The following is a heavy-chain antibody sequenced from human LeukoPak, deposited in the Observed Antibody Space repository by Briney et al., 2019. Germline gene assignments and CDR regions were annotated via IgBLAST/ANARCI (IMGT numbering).Heavy chain of an antibody. D-gene: IGHD3-22*01. CDR1: GFTFSSYG. Sequence: GGSLRLSCAASGFTFSSYGMSWVRQAPGKGLEWVSAISGSGGSTYYADSVKGRFTISRDNSKNTLYLQMNSLRAEDTAVYYCARESYYDSSGYKTLDYWGQGTLVTVSS. CDR3: ARESYYDSSGYKTLDY. V-gene: IGHV3-23*01. CDR2: ISGSGGST. J-gene: IGHJ4*02.